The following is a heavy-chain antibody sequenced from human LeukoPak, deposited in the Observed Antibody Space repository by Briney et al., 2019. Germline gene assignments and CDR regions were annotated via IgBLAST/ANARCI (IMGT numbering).Heavy chain of an antibody. CDR1: GASVSSDH. D-gene: IGHD3-10*01. CDR3: GRNLGSGSDH. Sequence: SSETLSLTCSVSGASVSSDHWNWIRQSPGRGLEWIGYTHYRGNINYNPSLKSRLTMSVDASSNQVSLKLSSVTAADAAVYYCGRNLGSGSDHWGQGTLVTVSS. J-gene: IGHJ4*02. V-gene: IGHV4-59*02. CDR2: THYRGNI.